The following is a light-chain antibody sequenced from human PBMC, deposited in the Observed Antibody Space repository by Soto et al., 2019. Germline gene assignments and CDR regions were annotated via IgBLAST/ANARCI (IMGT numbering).Light chain of an antibody. CDR1: SSNIGNNA. J-gene: IGLJ1*01. CDR2: YDN. CDR3: AAWDDSLNAYV. Sequence: QSVLTQPPSVSEAPRQRVTISCSGSSSNIGNNAVNWYQQLPGQAPKIVIYYDNLLTSGVSDRFSGSKSGISASLAISDLQSDDEADYYCAAWDDSLNAYVFGPGTKATV. V-gene: IGLV1-36*01.